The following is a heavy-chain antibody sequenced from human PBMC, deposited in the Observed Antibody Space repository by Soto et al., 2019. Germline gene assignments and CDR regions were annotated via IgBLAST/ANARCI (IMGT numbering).Heavy chain of an antibody. J-gene: IGHJ4*02. CDR1: GGTFSSYA. Sequence: ASVKVSCKASGGTFSSYAISWVRQAPGQGLEWMGGIIPIFGTTNYAQNFQGRVTITADESTSTAYMDLSGLRSEDTAVYYCARDRSSEEEPFDYWGQGTLVTVSS. CDR2: IIPIFGTT. V-gene: IGHV1-69*13. D-gene: IGHD6-6*01. CDR3: ARDRSSEEEPFDY.